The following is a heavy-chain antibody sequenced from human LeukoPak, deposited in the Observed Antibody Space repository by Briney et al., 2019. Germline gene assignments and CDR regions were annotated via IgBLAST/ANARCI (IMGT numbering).Heavy chain of an antibody. Sequence: GGSLRLSCAASGFDFNNYNMNWIRQAPGMGLEWVSFISPTSTTIYYADSVKGRFTISRDNAKNSLYLQMNSLRAEDTAVYYCARGWAGYRYNYYYYMDVWGKGTTVTVSS. D-gene: IGHD5-18*01. J-gene: IGHJ6*03. CDR1: GFDFNNYN. CDR2: ISPTSTTI. CDR3: ARGWAGYRYNYYYYMDV. V-gene: IGHV3-48*04.